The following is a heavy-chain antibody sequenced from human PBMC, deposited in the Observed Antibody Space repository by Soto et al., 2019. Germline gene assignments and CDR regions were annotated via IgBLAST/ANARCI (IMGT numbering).Heavy chain of an antibody. CDR1: GFTFDDYA. Sequence: EVQLEESGGALVQPGRSLRHSCAASGFTFDDYAMHWVRQVLGKGLEWVSSISWNSGNIGYADSVKGRFTTSRDNAKNSLYLQMSSLRPEDTALYYCVRSKGGYSYGTPFDYWGQGTLVTVSS. V-gene: IGHV3-9*01. CDR3: VRSKGGYSYGTPFDY. J-gene: IGHJ4*02. CDR2: ISWNSGNI. D-gene: IGHD5-18*01.